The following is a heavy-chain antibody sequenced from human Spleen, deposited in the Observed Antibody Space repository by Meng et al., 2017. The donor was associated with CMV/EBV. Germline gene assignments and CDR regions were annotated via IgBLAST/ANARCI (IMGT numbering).Heavy chain of an antibody. CDR1: GYRFKSYW. J-gene: IGHJ4*02. V-gene: IGHV1-18*01. CDR2: ISGFDGHT. Sequence: CKASGYRFKSYWVSWVRPGPGQGLEWMGWISGFDGHTNDAPKFQGRVTLTIETSTSTAYMELTSLRSDDTAVYFCARDENGYNGQDFWGQGTLVTVSS. CDR3: ARDENGYNGQDF. D-gene: IGHD5-24*01.